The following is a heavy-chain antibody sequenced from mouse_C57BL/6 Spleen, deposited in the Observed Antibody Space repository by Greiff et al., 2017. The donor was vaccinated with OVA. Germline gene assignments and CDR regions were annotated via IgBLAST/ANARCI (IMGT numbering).Heavy chain of an antibody. CDR2: INPSTGGT. CDR1: GYSFTGYY. D-gene: IGHD1-1*01. Sequence: VQLKESGPELVKPGASVKISCKASGYSFTGYYMNWVKQSPEKSLEWIGEINPSTGGTTYNQKFKAKATLTVDKSSSTAYMQLKSLTSEDSAVYYCARSTTVLGLREPFDYWGQGTTLTVSS. CDR3: ARSTTVLGLREPFDY. J-gene: IGHJ2*01. V-gene: IGHV1-42*01.